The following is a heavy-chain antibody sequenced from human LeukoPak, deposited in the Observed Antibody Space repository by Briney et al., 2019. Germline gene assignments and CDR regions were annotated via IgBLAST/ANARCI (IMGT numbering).Heavy chain of an antibody. V-gene: IGHV1-2*02. Sequence: GASVKVSCKASGYTFTGYYMHWVRQAPGQGLEWMGWINPNSGGINYAQKFQGRVTMTRDTSISTAYMELSRLRSDDTAVYYCARDLGYYQLLRFPDYWGQGTLVTVSS. CDR2: INPNSGGI. D-gene: IGHD2-2*01. CDR3: ARDLGYYQLLRFPDY. CDR1: GYTFTGYY. J-gene: IGHJ4*02.